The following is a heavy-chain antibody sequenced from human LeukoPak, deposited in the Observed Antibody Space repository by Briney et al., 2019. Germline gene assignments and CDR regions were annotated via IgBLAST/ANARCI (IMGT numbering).Heavy chain of an antibody. CDR1: GGSISSGDYY. CDR3: AGSRLRRTDVDY. D-gene: IGHD4-17*01. V-gene: IGHV4-30-4*01. CDR2: IYYSGST. Sequence: SETLSLTCTVSGGSISSGDYYWSWIRQPPGKGLEWIGYIYYSGSTYYNPSLKSRVTISVDTSKNQFSLKLSSVTAADTAVYYCAGSRLRRTDVDYWGQGTLVTVSS. J-gene: IGHJ4*02.